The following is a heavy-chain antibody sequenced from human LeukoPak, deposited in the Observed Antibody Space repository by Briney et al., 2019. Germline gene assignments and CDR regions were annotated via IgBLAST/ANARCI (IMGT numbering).Heavy chain of an antibody. J-gene: IGHJ4*02. CDR1: GFTFSSYR. CDR3: ARVCTGGGCYHFDS. Sequence: GGSLRLSCAASGFTFSSYRMHWVRQAPGKGLVWVSRINGDGSRTSYADSVKGRFTISRDNAKNTVYLQMNSLRAEDTDVYYCARVCTGGGCYHFDSWGQGTLVTVSS. D-gene: IGHD2-8*02. CDR2: INGDGSRT. V-gene: IGHV3-74*01.